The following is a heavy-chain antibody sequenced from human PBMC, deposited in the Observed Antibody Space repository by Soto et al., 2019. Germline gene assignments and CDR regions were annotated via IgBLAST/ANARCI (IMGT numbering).Heavy chain of an antibody. J-gene: IGHJ4*02. V-gene: IGHV4-31*01. D-gene: IGHD2-21*02. CDR2: IYKSGST. Sequence: QVQLQESGPGLVKPSQTLSLTCTVSGGSISSGGYYWSWILLHPEKGLEWIGDIYKSGSTYYNTSPTSLVTISVDTSKNQFSVKLSTVTAADTAVDYCARWFCGGDCYLDYWGQGTLVTVSS. CDR3: ARWFCGGDCYLDY. CDR1: GGSISSGGYY.